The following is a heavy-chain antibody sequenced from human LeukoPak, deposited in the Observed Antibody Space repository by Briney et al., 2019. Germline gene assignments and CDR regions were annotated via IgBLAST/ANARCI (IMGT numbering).Heavy chain of an antibody. V-gene: IGHV4-30-2*01. CDR2: IYHSGGT. CDR1: GGSISSGGYY. CDR3: ATSPYDSSGYYYSAGAFDI. Sequence: SQTLSLTCTVSGGSISSGGYYWSWIRQPPGKGLEWIGYIYHSGGTYYNPSLKSRVTISVDRSKNQFSLKLSSVTAADTAVYYCATSPYDSSGYYYSAGAFDIWGQGTMVTVSS. D-gene: IGHD3-22*01. J-gene: IGHJ3*02.